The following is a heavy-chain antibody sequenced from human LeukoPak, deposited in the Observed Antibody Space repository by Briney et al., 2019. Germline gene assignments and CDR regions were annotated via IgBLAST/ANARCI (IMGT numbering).Heavy chain of an antibody. J-gene: IGHJ3*02. Sequence: SETLSLTCTVSGGSISGYYWSWIRQPPGEGLEWIAYIYYSGSTGYNPSLKSRATISVDTSKTQFSLKLSSVTAADTAVYYCARHDHIAAGHNAFDIWGQGTMSPSLQ. CDR1: GGSISGYY. V-gene: IGHV4-59*08. CDR2: IYYSGST. D-gene: IGHD6-6*01. CDR3: ARHDHIAAGHNAFDI.